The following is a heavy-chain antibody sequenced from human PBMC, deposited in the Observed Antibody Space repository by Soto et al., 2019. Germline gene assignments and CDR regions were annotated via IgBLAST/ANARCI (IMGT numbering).Heavy chain of an antibody. D-gene: IGHD3-9*01. Sequence: PGGSLRLSCAASGFTFSSYAMSWVRQAPGKGLEWVSAINGSGGSTYYVDSVKGRFTISRDNSKNTLYLQMNSLRAEDTAVYYCARIGAKYYDILTTSFDYWGQGTLVTVSS. CDR2: INGSGGST. J-gene: IGHJ4*02. CDR1: GFTFSSYA. CDR3: ARIGAKYYDILTTSFDY. V-gene: IGHV3-23*01.